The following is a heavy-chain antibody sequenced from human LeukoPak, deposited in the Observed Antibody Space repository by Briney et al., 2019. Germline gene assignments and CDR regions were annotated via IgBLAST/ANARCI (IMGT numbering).Heavy chain of an antibody. CDR2: ISYDGSNK. V-gene: IGHV3-30-3*01. Sequence: GGSLRLSCAASGFTFSSYAMHWVRQAPGKGLEWVAVISYDGSNKYYADSVKGRFTISRDNSKDTLYLQMNSLRAEDTAVYYCARAPAAIDAFDIWGQGTMVTVSS. CDR3: ARAPAAIDAFDI. J-gene: IGHJ3*02. D-gene: IGHD2-2*01. CDR1: GFTFSSYA.